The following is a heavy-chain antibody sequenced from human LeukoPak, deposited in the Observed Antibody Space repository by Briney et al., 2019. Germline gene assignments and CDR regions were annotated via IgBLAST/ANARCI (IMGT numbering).Heavy chain of an antibody. V-gene: IGHV4-34*01. Sequence: SETLSLTCAVYGGSFSGYYWSWIRQPPGKGREWIGEINHSGSTYYNPSLKSRVTISVDTSKHQFSLKLSSVTAADTAVYYCARHSSSFYYYYMDVWGKGTTVTVSS. CDR3: ARHSSSFYYYYMDV. CDR1: GGSFSGYY. J-gene: IGHJ6*03. CDR2: INHSGST. D-gene: IGHD6-6*01.